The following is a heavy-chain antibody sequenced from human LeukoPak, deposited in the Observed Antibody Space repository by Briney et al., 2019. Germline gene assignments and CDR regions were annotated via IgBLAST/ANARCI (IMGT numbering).Heavy chain of an antibody. Sequence: ASVKVSCKASGYTFTSCAMHWVRQAPGQRLEWMGWINAGNGNTKYSQKFQGRVTITRDTSASTAYMELSSLRSEDTAVYYCARFNMQQLVPFQHWGQGTLVTVSS. D-gene: IGHD6-13*01. J-gene: IGHJ1*01. CDR2: INAGNGNT. V-gene: IGHV1-3*01. CDR1: GYTFTSCA. CDR3: ARFNMQQLVPFQH.